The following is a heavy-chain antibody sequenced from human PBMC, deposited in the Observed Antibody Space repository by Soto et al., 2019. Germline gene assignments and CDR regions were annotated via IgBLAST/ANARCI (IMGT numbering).Heavy chain of an antibody. V-gene: IGHV1-69*04. CDR3: ARDLTTGTESHDYYYYFMDV. CDR2: ITPILGIA. Sequence: SVKVSCKASGGTFSSYTISWVRQAPGQGLEWMGRITPILGIANYAQKFQGRVTITADKSTSTAYMELSSLRSEDTAVYYCARDLTTGTESHDYYYYFMDVCGKGTSVTVSS. D-gene: IGHD4-17*01. CDR1: GGTFSSYT. J-gene: IGHJ6*03.